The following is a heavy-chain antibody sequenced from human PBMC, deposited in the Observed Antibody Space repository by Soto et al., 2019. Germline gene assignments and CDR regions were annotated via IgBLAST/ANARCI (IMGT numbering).Heavy chain of an antibody. CDR1: GGSISSGGYS. V-gene: IGHV4-30-2*01. J-gene: IGHJ5*02. D-gene: IGHD4-17*01. CDR3: ARYYGDYGDNWFDP. CDR2: IYHSGST. Sequence: LSLTCAVSGGSISSGGYSWSWIRQPPGKGLEWIGYIYHSGSTYYNPSLKSRVTISVDRSKNQFSLKLSSVTAADTAVYYCARYYGDYGDNWFDPWGQGTLVTVSS.